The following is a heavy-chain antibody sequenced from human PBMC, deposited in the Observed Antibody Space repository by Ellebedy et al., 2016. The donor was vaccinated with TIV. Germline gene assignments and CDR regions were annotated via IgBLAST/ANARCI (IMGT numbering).Heavy chain of an antibody. D-gene: IGHD3-10*01. Sequence: ASVKVSCKASGYTFTAYYIHWVRQAPGQGLEWMGWINPNSGGTNYAQKFQGRVTMTRDTSISTAYMELSRLRSDDTAVYYCASTRRRHSGSYTELDFWGQGTLVTVSS. CDR1: GYTFTAYY. CDR2: INPNSGGT. V-gene: IGHV1-2*02. J-gene: IGHJ4*02. CDR3: ASTRRRHSGSYTELDF.